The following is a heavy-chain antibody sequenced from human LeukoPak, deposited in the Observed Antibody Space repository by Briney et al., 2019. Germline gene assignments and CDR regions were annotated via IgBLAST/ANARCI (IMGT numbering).Heavy chain of an antibody. Sequence: PGRSLRLSCAASGFTFSSYGMHWVRQAPGKGLEWVAVISYDGSNKYYADSVKCRFTISRDNSKNTLYLQMNSLRAEDTAVYYCAKDEAYCSSTSCPGALDYWGQGTLVTVSS. CDR1: GFTFSSYG. V-gene: IGHV3-30*18. CDR3: AKDEAYCSSTSCPGALDY. CDR2: ISYDGSNK. D-gene: IGHD2-2*01. J-gene: IGHJ4*02.